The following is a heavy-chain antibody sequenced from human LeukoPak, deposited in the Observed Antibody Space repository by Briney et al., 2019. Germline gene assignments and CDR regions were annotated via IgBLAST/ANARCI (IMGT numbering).Heavy chain of an antibody. CDR1: GFTFSSYE. Sequence: GGSLRLSCAASGFTFSSYEMNWVRQAPGKGLEWVSYISGRGSIMYYADSVKGRFTISRDNAKDSLYLQMNSLRVEDTAVYYCARDLHYYVAMDVWGQGTTVTVSS. D-gene: IGHD3-10*02. V-gene: IGHV3-48*03. CDR2: ISGRGSIM. J-gene: IGHJ6*02. CDR3: ARDLHYYVAMDV.